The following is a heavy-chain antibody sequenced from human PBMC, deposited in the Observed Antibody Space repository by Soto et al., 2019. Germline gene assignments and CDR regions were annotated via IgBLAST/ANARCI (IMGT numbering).Heavy chain of an antibody. D-gene: IGHD6-19*01. CDR3: ARSYSSGWEFDY. CDR2: ISSTGRAI. Sequence: GGSLRLSCGASGFTFSNYYMSWIRQAPGKGLEWVSYISSTGRAIYYADSVKGRFTVSRDNAQNSLSLKLNSLRVEDTAVYYCARSYSSGWEFDYWGQGTQVTVSS. V-gene: IGHV3-11*01. CDR1: GFTFSNYY. J-gene: IGHJ4*02.